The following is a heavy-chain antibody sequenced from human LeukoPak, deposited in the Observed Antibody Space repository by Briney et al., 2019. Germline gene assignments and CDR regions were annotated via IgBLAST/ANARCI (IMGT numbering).Heavy chain of an antibody. J-gene: IGHJ6*03. Sequence: ASVKVSCKVSGYTFTDYYMHWVQQAPGKGLEWMGLVDPEDGETIYAEKFQGRVTITADTSTDTAYMELSSLRSEDTAVYYCARAVTGTSFSYYYYYYMDVWGKGTTVTVSS. CDR3: ARAVTGTSFSYYYYYYMDV. CDR1: GYTFTDYY. CDR2: VDPEDGET. V-gene: IGHV1-69-2*01. D-gene: IGHD1-20*01.